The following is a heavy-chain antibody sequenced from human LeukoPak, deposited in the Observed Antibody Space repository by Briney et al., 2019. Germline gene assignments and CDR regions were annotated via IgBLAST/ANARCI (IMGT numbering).Heavy chain of an antibody. J-gene: IGHJ6*03. V-gene: IGHV4-4*07. CDR2: LYTSGST. CDR3: ARDIWVTDAYRGDYYYMDV. CDR1: GGSISGDY. D-gene: IGHD3-16*01. Sequence: SETLSLTCTVPGGSISGDYWSWIRQPAGKGLEWIGRLYTSGSTNYNPSLKSRVTMSVDRSKNQFSVKLSSVTAADTAVYYCARDIWVTDAYRGDYYYMDVWGKGTTVTVSS.